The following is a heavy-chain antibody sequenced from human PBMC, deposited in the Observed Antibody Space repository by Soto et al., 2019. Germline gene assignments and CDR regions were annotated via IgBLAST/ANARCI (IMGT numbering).Heavy chain of an antibody. CDR3: ARGESVVGDY. V-gene: IGHV1-3*01. CDR1: GYTFTSYA. J-gene: IGHJ4*02. D-gene: IGHD2-2*01. Sequence: EASLKVSCRASGYTFTSYAMDWVRRAPGQRFDWMGWINAGNGNRKYSQKFQFRVTITRDTCTSTAYMEMSSLRAKDTAVYCCARGESVVGDYWGQGTLVTVSS. CDR2: INAGNGNR.